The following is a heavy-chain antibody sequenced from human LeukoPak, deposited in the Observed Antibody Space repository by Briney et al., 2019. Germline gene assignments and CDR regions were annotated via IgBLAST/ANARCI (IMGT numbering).Heavy chain of an antibody. CDR2: ISGSGGST. Sequence: GGSLRLSCAASGFTFSSSAMSWVRQAPGKGLEWVSSISGSGGSTYYADSVKGRFTISRDNSKNTLYLQMNSLRAEDTAVYYCARDYSTVTTFFDYWGQGTLVTVSS. V-gene: IGHV3-23*01. CDR1: GFTFSSSA. D-gene: IGHD4-17*01. J-gene: IGHJ4*02. CDR3: ARDYSTVTTFFDY.